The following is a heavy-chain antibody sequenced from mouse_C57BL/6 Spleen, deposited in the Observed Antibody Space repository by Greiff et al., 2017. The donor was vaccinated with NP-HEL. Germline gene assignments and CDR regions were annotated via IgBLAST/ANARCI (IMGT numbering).Heavy chain of an antibody. CDR3: ARGYGSSWYFYV. CDR1: GYAFSSYW. CDR2: IYPGDGDT. V-gene: IGHV1-80*01. D-gene: IGHD1-1*01. Sequence: VQLQQSGAELVKPGASVKISCKASGYAFSSYWMNWVKQRPGKGLEWIGQIYPGDGDTNYNGKFKGKATLTADKSSSTAYMQLSSLTSEDSAVYFCARGYGSSWYFYVWGTGTTVTVSS. J-gene: IGHJ1*03.